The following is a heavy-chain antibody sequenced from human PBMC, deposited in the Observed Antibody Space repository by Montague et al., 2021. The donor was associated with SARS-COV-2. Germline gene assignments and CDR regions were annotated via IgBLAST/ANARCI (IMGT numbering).Heavy chain of an antibody. CDR3: ARVSLAAAATRSDY. J-gene: IGHJ4*02. CDR1: GGSVSSGGYY. V-gene: IGHV4-61*08. CDR2: IYYSGST. Sequence: SETLSLTCTVFGGSVSSGGYYWSWIRQPLGKGLEWIGYIYYSGSTXYNPSLKSRVTISLDTSKNQFSLKLTSVTAADTAVYYCARVSLAAAATRSDYWGQGTLVTVSS. D-gene: IGHD6-13*01.